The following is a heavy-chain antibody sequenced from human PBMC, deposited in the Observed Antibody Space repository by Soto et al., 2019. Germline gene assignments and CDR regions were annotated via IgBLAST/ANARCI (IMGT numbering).Heavy chain of an antibody. V-gene: IGHV3-53*02. CDR2: IYSGGST. J-gene: IGHJ6*02. Sequence: EVQLVETGGGLIQPGGSLRLFCAASGFTVSSNYMSWVRQAPGKGLEWVSVIYSGGSTYYADSVKGRFTISRDNCKNTLYLQMNSLRAEDTAVYYCAASLLWFGEKRYYYYYGMDVWGQGTTVTVSS. CDR1: GFTVSSNY. CDR3: AASLLWFGEKRYYYYYGMDV. D-gene: IGHD3-10*01.